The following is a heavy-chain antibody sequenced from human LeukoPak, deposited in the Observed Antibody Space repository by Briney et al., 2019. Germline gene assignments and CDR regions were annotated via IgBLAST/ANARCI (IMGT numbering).Heavy chain of an antibody. CDR2: IYYSGST. Sequence: PSETLSLTCTVSGGSISSYYWSWIRQPPGKGLEWIGYIYYSGSTNYNPSLKSRVTISVDTSKNQFSLKLSSVTAADTAVYYCARSRTDSSGYSDYFDYWGQGTLATVSS. D-gene: IGHD3-22*01. J-gene: IGHJ4*02. V-gene: IGHV4-59*01. CDR1: GGSISSYY. CDR3: ARSRTDSSGYSDYFDY.